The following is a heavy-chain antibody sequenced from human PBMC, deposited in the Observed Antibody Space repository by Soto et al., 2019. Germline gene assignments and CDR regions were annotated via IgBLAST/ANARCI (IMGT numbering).Heavy chain of an antibody. CDR2: IYHSGST. V-gene: IGHV4-4*02. J-gene: IGHJ4*02. CDR3: AREQWLVHDY. D-gene: IGHD6-19*01. CDR1: GGSVNSDNW. Sequence: QVQLQESGPGLVKPSGTLSLTCAVSGGSVNSDNWWTWVRQPPGKGLEWIGEIYHSGSTNYNPSLKTRLTISLDKSKTQFSLKLNSVTAADTAVYFCAREQWLVHDYWGQGILVTVSS.